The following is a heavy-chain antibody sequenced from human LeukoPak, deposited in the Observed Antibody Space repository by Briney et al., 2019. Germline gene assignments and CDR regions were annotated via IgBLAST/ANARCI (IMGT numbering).Heavy chain of an antibody. D-gene: IGHD1-20*01. CDR3: ARKDITGTAHDY. CDR1: GYTFTCYD. V-gene: IGHV1-8*01. Sequence: GASVKVSCKASGYTFTCYDINRVRQATGQGLEWMGWMNPNSGNTGYAQKFQDRVTMTRNTSISTAYMELSSLRSEDTAVYYCARKDITGTAHDYWGQGTLVTVSS. CDR2: MNPNSGNT. J-gene: IGHJ4*02.